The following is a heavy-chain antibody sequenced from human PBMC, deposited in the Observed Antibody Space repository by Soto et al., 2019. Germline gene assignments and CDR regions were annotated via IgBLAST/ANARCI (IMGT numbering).Heavy chain of an antibody. V-gene: IGHV3-30-3*01. CDR2: ISYDGSNK. J-gene: IGHJ6*02. CDR1: GFTFSSYA. CDR3: AREVVPAADYYYYGMDV. Sequence: SLRLSCAASGFTFSSYAMHWVRQAPGKGLEWVAVISYDGSNKYYADSVKGRFTISRDNSKNTLYLQMNSLRAEDTAVYYCAREVVPAADYYYYGMDVWGQGTTVTVSS. D-gene: IGHD2-2*01.